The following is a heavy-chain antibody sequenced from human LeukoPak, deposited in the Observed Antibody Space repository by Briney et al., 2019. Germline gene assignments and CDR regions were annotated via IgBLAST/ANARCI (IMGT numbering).Heavy chain of an antibody. D-gene: IGHD5-18*01. J-gene: IGHJ4*02. CDR3: ARERGYSYGYSDY. V-gene: IGHV3-48*01. Sequence: PGGSLRLSCAASGFTFGSYSMNWVRQAPGKGLEWVSYISGSSSTIYYADSVRGRFTISRDNARNSLYLQMNSLRAEDTAVYYCARERGYSYGYSDYWGQGTLVTVSS. CDR2: ISGSSSTI. CDR1: GFTFGSYS.